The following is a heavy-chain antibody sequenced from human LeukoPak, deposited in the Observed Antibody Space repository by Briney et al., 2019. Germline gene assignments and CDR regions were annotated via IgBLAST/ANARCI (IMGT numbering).Heavy chain of an antibody. CDR3: AKDFVTGGSSSLAFDY. V-gene: IGHV3-23*01. D-gene: IGHD6-13*01. Sequence: GGSLRLSCAASGFTFSSYAMSWVRQAPGKGLEWVSVISGSGGSTSYTDSVKGRFTISRDNSKNTLYLQMNSLRAEDTAVYYCAKDFVTGGSSSLAFDYWGQGTLVTVSS. J-gene: IGHJ4*02. CDR1: GFTFSSYA. CDR2: ISGSGGST.